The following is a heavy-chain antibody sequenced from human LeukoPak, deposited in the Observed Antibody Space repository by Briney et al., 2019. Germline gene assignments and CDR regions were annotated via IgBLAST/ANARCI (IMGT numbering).Heavy chain of an antibody. Sequence: AGSLRLSCAASGFTFSSYETNWVRRAPGKGLEWVSYISTSGSTIYHADSVKGRFTISRDNAKNSLFLQMNSLRAEDTAVYYCASRGYYDGSGYLFDYWGQGTLVTVSS. J-gene: IGHJ4*02. CDR1: GFTFSSYE. V-gene: IGHV3-48*03. CDR2: ISTSGSTI. CDR3: ASRGYYDGSGYLFDY. D-gene: IGHD3-22*01.